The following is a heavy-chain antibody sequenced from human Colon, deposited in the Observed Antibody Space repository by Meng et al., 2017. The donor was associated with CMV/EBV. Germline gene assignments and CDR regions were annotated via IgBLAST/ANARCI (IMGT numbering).Heavy chain of an antibody. Sequence: GEAMKISCVFSGFSASTNYMSGVRQAPGKGLEWVSGIYSGDSRQYADTVKGRSAISRDNSENSLYLHMNSLRANDTAVYYCARRGTGGRSFDYWGQGTLVTVSS. D-gene: IGHD3-16*01. CDR1: GFSASTNY. CDR3: ARRGTGGRSFDY. J-gene: IGHJ4*02. V-gene: IGHV3-53*01. CDR2: IYSGDSR.